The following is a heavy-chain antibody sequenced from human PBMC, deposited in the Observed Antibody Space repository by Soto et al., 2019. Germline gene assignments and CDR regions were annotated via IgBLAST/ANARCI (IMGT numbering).Heavy chain of an antibody. CDR3: ARAPLVGFSVWLPVYYNWFDP. J-gene: IGHJ5*02. V-gene: IGHV1-8*01. Sequence: QVPLVQSGAEVKRPGASVTVSCRASGYTFTNYDINWVRQATGQGLEWMGWMNTNSGDTGYAQNFQGRVTMTRNTSTSTAYMELSSLRSDDTAVYYCARAPLVGFSVWLPVYYNWFDPWGQGTLVTVSS. CDR1: GYTFTNYD. CDR2: MNTNSGDT. D-gene: IGHD3-3*01.